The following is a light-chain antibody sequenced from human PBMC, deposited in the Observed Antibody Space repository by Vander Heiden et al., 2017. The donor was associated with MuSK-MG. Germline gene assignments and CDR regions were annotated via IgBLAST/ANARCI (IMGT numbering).Light chain of an antibody. CDR1: QAISNS. CDR2: DAS. J-gene: IGKJ3*01. V-gene: IGKV1-33*01. Sequence: DIQMTQSPSSLSASVGDRVTITFQASQAISNSSHWYQKKPGKAPKLLIYDASVLDAGVPSRFSGSGSGTDFSRIINSLQPDDVATYYCQQYDNFRGTFGPGTKVDIK. CDR3: QQYDNFRGT.